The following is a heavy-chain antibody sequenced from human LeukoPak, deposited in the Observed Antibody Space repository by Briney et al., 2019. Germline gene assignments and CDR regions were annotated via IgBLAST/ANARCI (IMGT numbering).Heavy chain of an antibody. CDR1: GDSVSSNSAA. V-gene: IGHV6-1*01. CDR3: ASSQLGWQQLVRNWFDP. J-gene: IGHJ5*02. D-gene: IGHD6-13*01. CDR2: TYYRSKWYN. Sequence: SQTLSLTCAISGDSVSSNSAAWNWIRQSPSRGLEWLGRTYYRSKWYNDYAVSVKSRITINPDTSKNQCSLQLNSVTPEDTAVYYCASSQLGWQQLVRNWFDPWGQGILVTVSS.